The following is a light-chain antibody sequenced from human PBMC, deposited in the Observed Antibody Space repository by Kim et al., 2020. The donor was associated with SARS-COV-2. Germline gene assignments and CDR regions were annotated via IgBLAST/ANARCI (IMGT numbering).Light chain of an antibody. CDR2: LGA. Sequence: EIVMIQSPLYLTVISGEPASISCRSSQSLLDSDGHTYLDWYLQRPGQSPHLLISLGANRASGVPDRFSGSGSGTDFTLKISRVEAEDAVVYYYIQPRHAPDFSFGLGTKLEI. CDR1: QSLLDSDGHTY. CDR3: IQPRHAPDFS. J-gene: IGKJ2*03. V-gene: IGKV2-28*01.